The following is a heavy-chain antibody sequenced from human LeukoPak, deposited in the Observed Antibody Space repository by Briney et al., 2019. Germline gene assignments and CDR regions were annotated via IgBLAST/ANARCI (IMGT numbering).Heavy chain of an antibody. CDR1: GGSITSFY. J-gene: IGHJ3*02. V-gene: IGHV4-59*01. CDR3: ARYSGSYYVDAFDI. CDR2: FHYSGSP. D-gene: IGHD1-26*01. Sequence: SETLPLTCTVSGGSITSFYWTWVRQPPGEGLEWIGYFHYSGSPNYNPSLKSRVTISVDTSKNQFSLKLSSVTAADTAVYYCARYSGSYYVDAFDIWGQGTMVTVSS.